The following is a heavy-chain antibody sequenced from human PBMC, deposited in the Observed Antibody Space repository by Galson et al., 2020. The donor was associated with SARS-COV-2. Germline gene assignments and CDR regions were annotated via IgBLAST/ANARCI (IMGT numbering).Heavy chain of an antibody. V-gene: IGHV4-34*01. D-gene: IGHD3-22*01. J-gene: IGHJ4*02. CDR1: GGSFSGYY. Sequence: PSENLSLTCAVYGGSFSGYYWSWIRQPPGKGLEWIGEINPSGSTNYNPSLKSRVTMSVDTSKNQFSLKLSSVTAADTAVYYCARGRTEITMIVVVFTSSSINFDYWGQGTPVTVSS. CDR2: INPSGST. CDR3: ARGRTEITMIVVVFTSSSINFDY.